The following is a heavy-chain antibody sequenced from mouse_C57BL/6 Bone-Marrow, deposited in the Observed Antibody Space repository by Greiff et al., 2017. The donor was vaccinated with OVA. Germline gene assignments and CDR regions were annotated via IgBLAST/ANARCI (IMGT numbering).Heavy chain of an antibody. D-gene: IGHD1-1*01. V-gene: IGHV1-81*01. CDR1: GYTFTSYG. CDR3: ARGGIYYGSSYRYFDV. Sequence: QVQLQQSGAELARPGASVKLSCKASGYTFTSYGISWVKQRTGQGLEWIGEIYPRSGNTYYNEKFKGKATLTADKSSSTAYMELRSLTSEYSAVYFCARGGIYYGSSYRYFDVWGTGTTVTVSS. J-gene: IGHJ1*03. CDR2: IYPRSGNT.